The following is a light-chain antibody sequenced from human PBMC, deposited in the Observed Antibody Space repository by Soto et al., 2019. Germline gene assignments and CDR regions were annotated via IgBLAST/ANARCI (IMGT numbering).Light chain of an antibody. CDR1: QSISSW. V-gene: IGKV1-5*03. J-gene: IGKJ1*01. Sequence: DIQMTLAASTVCASVGYGVTITCRASQSISSWLAWYQQKPGKAPKLLIYKASILESGVPSRFNGSGSGTEFTLTISSLQPADFASYYCQQYNTYWTFGQGTKV. CDR2: KAS. CDR3: QQYNTYWT.